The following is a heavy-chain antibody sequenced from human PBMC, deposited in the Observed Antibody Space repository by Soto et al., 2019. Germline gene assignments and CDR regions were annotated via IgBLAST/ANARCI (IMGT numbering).Heavy chain of an antibody. CDR1: GYSFTDYK. V-gene: IGHV1-2*04. CDR3: ATWVDYGDFEGFDF. Sequence: ASVKVACKTSGYSFTDYKLHWVRQAPGQGLEWMGWVDPNGGCSDLAEKFLVSVTMTWATSITTAYLALTRLTTNDTATYFCATWVDYGDFEGFDFWGQGTLVTVSS. D-gene: IGHD4-17*01. J-gene: IGHJ4*02. CDR2: VDPNGGCS.